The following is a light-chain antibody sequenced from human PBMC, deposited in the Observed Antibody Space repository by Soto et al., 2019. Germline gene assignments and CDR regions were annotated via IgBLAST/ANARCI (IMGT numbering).Light chain of an antibody. CDR3: HQYGKSPRT. CDR2: DTS. V-gene: IGKV3-20*01. Sequence: EIVLTQSPGTLSLSPGERATLSCRASQSVSSYYLAWYQQKPGQAPRLLIYDTSSRASGIPDRFSGGGSGTDFTLSISRLEPGDFGVYFCHQYGKSPRTFGQGTKVDIK. CDR1: QSVSSYY. J-gene: IGKJ1*01.